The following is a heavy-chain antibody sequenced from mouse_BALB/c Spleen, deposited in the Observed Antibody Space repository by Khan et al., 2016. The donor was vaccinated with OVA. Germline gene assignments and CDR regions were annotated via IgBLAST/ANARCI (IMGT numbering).Heavy chain of an antibody. D-gene: IGHD1-1*01. CDR1: GYTFTSYW. V-gene: IGHV1-7*01. J-gene: IGHJ3*01. Sequence: QVQLQQSGAELAKPGASVKMSCKASGYTFTSYWMHWVKQRPGQGLEWIGYINPSPGYSEYNQKFKDKATLTADKSSSTAYMQLSSLTSDDSAVYYCANHGSSSAWFAYWGQGTLVTVSA. CDR2: INPSPGYS. CDR3: ANHGSSSAWFAY.